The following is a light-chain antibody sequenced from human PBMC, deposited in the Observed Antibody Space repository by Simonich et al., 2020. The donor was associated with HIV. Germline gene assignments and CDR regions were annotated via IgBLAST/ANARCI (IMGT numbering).Light chain of an antibody. CDR2: EVS. CDR1: QSLLASDGNTY. J-gene: IGKJ4*02. Sequence: DIVMTQSPLSLPVTPGEPASISCRSSQSLLASDGNTYLYWYLQKPGQYLQLRIYEVSNRLSGVPDRFSGSGSGTDFTLKISRVEAEDVGVYYCMQSTQLLTFGGGTKVEI. V-gene: IGKV2D-29*02. CDR3: MQSTQLLT.